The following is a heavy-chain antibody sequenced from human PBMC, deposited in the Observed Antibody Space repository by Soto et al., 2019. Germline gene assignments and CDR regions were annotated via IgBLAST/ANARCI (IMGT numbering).Heavy chain of an antibody. J-gene: IGHJ6*02. Sequence: ASVKVSCKASGGTFSSYAMHWLRQAPGQRLEWMGWINAGNGNTKYSQKFQGRVTITRDTSASTAYMELSSLRSEDTAVYYCARQTTVNYYYYYGMDVWGQGTTVTVSS. CDR3: ARQTTVNYYYYYGMDV. CDR2: INAGNGNT. V-gene: IGHV1-3*01. CDR1: GGTFSSYA. D-gene: IGHD4-4*01.